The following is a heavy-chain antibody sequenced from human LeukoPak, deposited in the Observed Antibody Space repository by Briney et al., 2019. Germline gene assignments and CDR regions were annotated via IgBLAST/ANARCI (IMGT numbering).Heavy chain of an antibody. CDR1: GFTFSSYP. CDR2: ISNGGGSA. J-gene: IGHJ4*02. V-gene: IGHV3-23*01. Sequence: PGRSLRLSCAASGFTFSSYPMSWVRQAPGKGLQWVSAISNGGGSAYYADSVKGRFTISRDNSKSTLYLQMNSLRAEDTAIYYCAARPRMPPRFDYWGQGTLVTVSS. CDR3: AARPRMPPRFDY. D-gene: IGHD1-14*01.